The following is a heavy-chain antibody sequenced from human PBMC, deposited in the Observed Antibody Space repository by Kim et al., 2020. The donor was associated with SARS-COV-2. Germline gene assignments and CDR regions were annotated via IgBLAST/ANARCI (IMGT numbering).Heavy chain of an antibody. Sequence: GGSLRLSCAASGFTFRSYGMHWVRQAPGKGLEWVAVIWYDGSNKYYADSVKGRFTISRDNSKNTLYLQMNSLRAEDTAVYYCAKDFGISYYYYGMDVWGQGTTVTVSS. CDR2: IWYDGSNK. CDR3: AKDFGISYYYYGMDV. D-gene: IGHD3-3*01. J-gene: IGHJ6*02. V-gene: IGHV3-33*06. CDR1: GFTFRSYG.